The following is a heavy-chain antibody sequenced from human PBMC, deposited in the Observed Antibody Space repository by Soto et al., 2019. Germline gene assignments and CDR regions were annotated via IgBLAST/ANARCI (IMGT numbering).Heavy chain of an antibody. CDR2: ISGSGYTT. J-gene: IGHJ4*01. V-gene: IGHV3-23*01. D-gene: IGHD2-15*01. CDR3: AKEYCSGGTCYSVFDF. CDR1: GFTFSSFY. Sequence: GSLRLSCAASGFTFSSFYMSWVRQAPGKGLGWVSAISGSGYTTYSADSAKGRFTLSRDNSKNTLYMEMNSLTAEDTAVYYCAKEYCSGGTCYSVFDFWGQGTLVTVSS.